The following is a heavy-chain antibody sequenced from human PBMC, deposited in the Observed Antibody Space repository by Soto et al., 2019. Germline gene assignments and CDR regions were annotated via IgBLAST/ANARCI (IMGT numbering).Heavy chain of an antibody. CDR3: AKEALVGGGISAFDY. J-gene: IGHJ4*02. CDR1: GFTFDNYV. D-gene: IGHD2-15*01. CDR2: ISRSGDTS. Sequence: TGGSLRLSCAASGFTFDNYVMTWVRQAPGKGLEWVSAISRSGDTSYYADSAKGRFTISRDNSKSRLYLEMSSLRAEDTALYYCAKEALVGGGISAFDYWGKGIWVTVSS. V-gene: IGHV3-23*01.